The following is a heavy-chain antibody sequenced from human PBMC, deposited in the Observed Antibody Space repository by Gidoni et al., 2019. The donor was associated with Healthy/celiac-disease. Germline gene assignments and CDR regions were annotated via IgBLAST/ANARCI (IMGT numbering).Heavy chain of an antibody. Sequence: QLQLQQWGAGLLKPSETLSLTCAVYGGSFSGYYWRWIRQPPGKGLEWIGEINHSGSTNYNPSLKSRVTISVDTSKNQFSLKLSSVTAADTAVYYCARFGGIAVAGTDLSRYYFDYWGQGTLVTVSS. CDR1: GGSFSGYY. CDR2: INHSGST. V-gene: IGHV4-34*01. D-gene: IGHD6-19*01. CDR3: ARFGGIAVAGTDLSRYYFDY. J-gene: IGHJ4*02.